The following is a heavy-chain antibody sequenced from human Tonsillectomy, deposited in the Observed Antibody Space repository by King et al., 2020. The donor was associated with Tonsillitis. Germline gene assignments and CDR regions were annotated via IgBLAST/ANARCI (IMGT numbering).Heavy chain of an antibody. V-gene: IGHV1-18*04. CDR1: GYTFNTYG. D-gene: IGHD4-11*01. CDR2: INTYNDNT. CDR3: ARGEAMTTFDF. Sequence: VQLVQSGAEVKKPGASVKVSCKASGYTFNTYGITWVRQAPGQGLEWMGWINTYNDNTNYAQTLQDRVTMTTDTSTSTAYMELWSRRSGDTAIYYCARGEAMTTFDFWGQGTLVTVSS. J-gene: IGHJ4*02.